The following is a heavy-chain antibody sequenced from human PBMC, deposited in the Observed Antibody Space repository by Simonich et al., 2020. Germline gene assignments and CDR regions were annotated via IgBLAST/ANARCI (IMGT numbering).Heavy chain of an antibody. CDR1: GYTFTGYY. Sequence: QVQLVQSGAEVKKPGASVKVSCKASGYTFTGYYMHWVRQAPGQGLEWMGWLNPTRGGTNYARKLQGRVTMTRDTSISTAYMELSRLRSDDTAVYYCARDRAARYYYYYYMDVWGKGTTVTVSS. D-gene: IGHD6-6*01. CDR3: ARDRAARYYYYYYMDV. V-gene: IGHV1-2*02. CDR2: LNPTRGGT. J-gene: IGHJ6*03.